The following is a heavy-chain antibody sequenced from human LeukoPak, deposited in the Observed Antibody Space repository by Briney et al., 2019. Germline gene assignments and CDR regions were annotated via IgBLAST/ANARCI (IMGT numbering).Heavy chain of an antibody. CDR2: IKSKTDGGTT. D-gene: IGHD2-15*01. Sequence: GGSLRLSCAASGFTFSKAWMSWVREAPGKGLEWVGRIKSKTDGGTTDYAAPVKGRFTISRDDSKNTLYLQMNSLKTEDTAAYYCTTDPLFIAVVVAATPGGNWFDPWGQGTLVTVSS. V-gene: IGHV3-15*01. CDR3: TTDPLFIAVVVAATPGGNWFDP. CDR1: GFTFSKAW. J-gene: IGHJ5*02.